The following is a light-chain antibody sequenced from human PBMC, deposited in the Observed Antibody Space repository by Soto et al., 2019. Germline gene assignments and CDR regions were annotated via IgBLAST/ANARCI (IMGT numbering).Light chain of an antibody. CDR1: RSNIGTNT. V-gene: IGLV1-44*01. J-gene: IGLJ2*01. CDR3: SAWDDSLNRAV. Sequence: QSVLTQAPSASGAPGQRVTMSCSGSRSNIGTNTVNWYQQRPGTPPKFLIYDNYRRPSGVPDRFSGSQSGTSASLAINGLQSEDEAYYYCSAWDDSLNRAVFGGGTKLTVL. CDR2: DNY.